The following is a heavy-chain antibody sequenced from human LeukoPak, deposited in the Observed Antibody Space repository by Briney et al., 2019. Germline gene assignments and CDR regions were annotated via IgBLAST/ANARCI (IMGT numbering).Heavy chain of an antibody. CDR3: AGGTAMETPSGFYYYYGMDV. D-gene: IGHD5-18*01. CDR1: GGTFSSYA. CDR2: IIPIFGTA. J-gene: IGHJ6*02. V-gene: IGHV1-69*13. Sequence: SVKVSCKASGGTFSSYAISRVRQAPGQGLEWMGGIIPIFGTANYAQKFQGRVTITADESTSTAYMELSSLRSEDTAVYYCAGGTAMETPSGFYYYYGMDVWGQGTTVTVSS.